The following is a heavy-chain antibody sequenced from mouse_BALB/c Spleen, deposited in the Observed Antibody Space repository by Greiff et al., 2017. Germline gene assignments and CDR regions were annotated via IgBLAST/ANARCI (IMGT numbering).Heavy chain of an antibody. D-gene: IGHD1-1*01. CDR3: APIYYGSSPWFAY. CDR1: GDSITSGY. CDR2: ISYSGST. V-gene: IGHV3-8*02. Sequence: EVQLQQSGPSLVKPSQTLSLTCSVTGDSITSGYWNWIRKFPGNKLEYMGYISYSGSTYYNPSLKSRISITRDTSKNQYYLQLNSVTTEDTATYYCAPIYYGSSPWFAYWGQGTLVTVSA. J-gene: IGHJ3*01.